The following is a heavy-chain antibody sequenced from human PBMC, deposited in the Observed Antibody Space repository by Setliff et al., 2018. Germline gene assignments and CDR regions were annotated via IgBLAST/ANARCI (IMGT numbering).Heavy chain of an antibody. CDR2: IYYSGST. CDR1: GDSISSYY. V-gene: IGHV4-59*01. Sequence: SETLSLTCTVSGDSISSYYWSWIRQPPGKGLEWIGYIYYSGSTNYNPSLKSRVTMSVATFENHFSLELSSVTAADTAVYFCARGSGRGYSYGLFDYWGQGSLVTVSS. CDR3: ARGSGRGYSYGLFDY. D-gene: IGHD5-18*01. J-gene: IGHJ4*02.